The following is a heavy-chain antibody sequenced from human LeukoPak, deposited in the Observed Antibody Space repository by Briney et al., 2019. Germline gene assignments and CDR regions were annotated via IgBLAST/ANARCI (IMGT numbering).Heavy chain of an antibody. V-gene: IGHV1-46*01. J-gene: IGHJ4*01. CDR1: GYTFTNYY. D-gene: IGHD3-16*01. Sequence: ASVKVSCKASGYTFTNYYMHWVRQAPGQGLEWMGIIRHSGGTIYAQKFQGRVAMTGDTSTSTVYMELSSLRSEETALYYCAREEEGGTFDYWGQGTLVTVSS. CDR3: AREEEGGTFDY. CDR2: IRHSGGT.